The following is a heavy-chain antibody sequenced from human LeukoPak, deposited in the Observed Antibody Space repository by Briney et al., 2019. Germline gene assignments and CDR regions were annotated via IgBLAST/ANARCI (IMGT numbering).Heavy chain of an antibody. CDR1: GYSFTSYW. CDR2: IYPGDSAT. J-gene: IGHJ5*02. CDR3: ASLVYSSSFGWFDP. V-gene: IGHV5-51*01. D-gene: IGHD6-6*01. Sequence: GEXLKISCKGSGYSFTSYWIGWVRPMPGKGLEWMGTIYPGDSATRYSPSFQGQVTISADKSISTAYLQWSSLKASDTAMYYCASLVYSSSFGWFDPWGQGTLVTVSS.